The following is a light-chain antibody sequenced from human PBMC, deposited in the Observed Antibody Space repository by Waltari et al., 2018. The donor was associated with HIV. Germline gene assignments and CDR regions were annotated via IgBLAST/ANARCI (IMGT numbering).Light chain of an antibody. CDR3: YSTDTTGYERV. CDR1: ALPKRN. J-gene: IGLJ3*02. CDR2: DDN. V-gene: IGLV3-10*01. Sequence: SYELTQPPSVSVSPGQTATITCSEDALPKRNAYWYQQRSGQAPVLVMYDDNKLPSGIPGRFSGSTSGTTATLTVSRAQVDDEADYYCYSTDTTGYERVFGGGTKLTVL.